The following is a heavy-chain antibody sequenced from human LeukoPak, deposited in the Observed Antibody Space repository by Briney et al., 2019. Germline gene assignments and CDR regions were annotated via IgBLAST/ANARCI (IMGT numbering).Heavy chain of an antibody. Sequence: GGSLRPSCSASGFTFSSYVMHWVRQAPGKGLEYVSAISSNGGSTYYADSVKGRFSISRDNSKNTLYLQMSSPRAEDTAVYYCVNYGDYVAFDYWGQGTLVTVSS. CDR3: VNYGDYVAFDY. CDR1: GFTFSSYV. D-gene: IGHD4-17*01. V-gene: IGHV3-64D*06. J-gene: IGHJ4*02. CDR2: ISSNGGST.